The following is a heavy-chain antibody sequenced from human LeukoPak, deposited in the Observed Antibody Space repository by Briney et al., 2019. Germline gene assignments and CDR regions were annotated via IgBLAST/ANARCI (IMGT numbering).Heavy chain of an antibody. CDR3: ARVGHRDEDHFDY. D-gene: IGHD5-24*01. CDR2: ISHSGNT. Sequence: SETLSLTCAVYGGSFNSYYWSWIRQPPGKGLEWIGQISHSGNTNYNPSLKSRVAISVDTSKNQFSLILSSVTAAETAVYYGARVGHRDEDHFDYWGQGTLVTVSS. CDR1: GGSFNSYY. J-gene: IGHJ4*02. V-gene: IGHV4-34*01.